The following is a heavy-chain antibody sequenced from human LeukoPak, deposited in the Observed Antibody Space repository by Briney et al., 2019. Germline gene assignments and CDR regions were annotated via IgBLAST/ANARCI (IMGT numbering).Heavy chain of an antibody. CDR2: ISAYNGNT. J-gene: IGHJ1*01. CDR1: GYTFTSYG. D-gene: IGHD6-19*01. CDR3: ARYSPLVGAVAGYFEYFQH. Sequence: ASVKVSCKASGYTFTSYGISWVRQAPGQGLEWMGWISAYNGNTNYAQKLQGRVTMTTDTSTSTAYMELRSLRSDDTAVYYCARYSPLVGAVAGYFEYFQHWGQGTLVTVSS. V-gene: IGHV1-18*01.